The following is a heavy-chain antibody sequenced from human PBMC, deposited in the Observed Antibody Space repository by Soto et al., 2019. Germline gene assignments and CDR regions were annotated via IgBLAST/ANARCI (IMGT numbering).Heavy chain of an antibody. D-gene: IGHD3-9*01. J-gene: IGHJ6*02. V-gene: IGHV1-2*02. CDR1: GYTFTGYY. CDR2: INPNSGGT. Sequence: ASVKFSCKSSGYTFTGYYMHWVRQAPGQGLEWMGWINPNSGGTNYAQKFQGRVTMTRDTSISTAYMELSRLRSDDTAVYYCAREEVLRYFDWLSLYGMDVWGQGTTVTV. CDR3: AREEVLRYFDWLSLYGMDV.